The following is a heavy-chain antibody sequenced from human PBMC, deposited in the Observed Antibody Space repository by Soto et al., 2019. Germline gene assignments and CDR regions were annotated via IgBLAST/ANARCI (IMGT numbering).Heavy chain of an antibody. V-gene: IGHV3-11*06. CDR2: ITSDGSYT. CDR3: ARELGQIDL. CDR1: GSTLSGQY. Sequence: CLGLAFAASGSTLSGQYTSWIRQASGRGMEWISYITSDGSYTNYADSVRGRFTISRDNAKNSLYLQMNNLRAEDTAAYYCARELGQIDLCGQRTRVTVSS. D-gene: IGHD3-16*01. J-gene: IGHJ4*02.